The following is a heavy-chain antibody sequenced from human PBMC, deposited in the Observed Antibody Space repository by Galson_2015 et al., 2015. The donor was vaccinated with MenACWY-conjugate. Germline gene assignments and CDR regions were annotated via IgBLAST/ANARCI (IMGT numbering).Heavy chain of an antibody. V-gene: IGHV3-21*01. Sequence: SLRLSCAASGFTFNTYPMNWVRQAPGEGLEWVSSITSGSDYIYYADSVKGRFTVSRDNAENSLYLQMNSLRPEDTAVYYCAREDLAWAFGLDYWGQGTLVTVPS. CDR3: AREDLAWAFGLDY. D-gene: IGHD2/OR15-2a*01. CDR2: ITSGSDYI. CDR1: GFTFNTYP. J-gene: IGHJ4*02.